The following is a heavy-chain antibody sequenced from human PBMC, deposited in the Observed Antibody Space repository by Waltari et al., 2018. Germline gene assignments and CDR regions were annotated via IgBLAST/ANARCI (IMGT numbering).Heavy chain of an antibody. CDR1: GLTYG. CDR2: ISYDGSDK. Sequence: QLQLVESGGGVVQPGRSLRPSCAVSGLTYGMHWVRQAPDKGLEWVALISYDGSDKYYVDSVMGRFTISRDNTKKMLYLDMNSLRAEDTAMYYCARDVVGGPVDWGQGTLVIVSS. CDR3: ARDVVGGPVD. J-gene: IGHJ4*02. D-gene: IGHD2-21*01. V-gene: IGHV3-30*04.